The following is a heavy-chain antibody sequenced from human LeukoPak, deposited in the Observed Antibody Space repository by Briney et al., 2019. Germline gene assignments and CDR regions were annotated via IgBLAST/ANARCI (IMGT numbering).Heavy chain of an antibody. Sequence: PRASVNVSRKTSGYIFRDFGVSWVRQAPGQGLEWMGWISPYSGDTTYAQKFQGRLTMTTDTSTSTAYMELRGLRSDDTAVFYCARVTDYGIRSYFDYWGQGTLLTVSS. V-gene: IGHV1-18*01. D-gene: IGHD4-17*01. CDR2: ISPYSGDT. J-gene: IGHJ4*02. CDR3: ARVTDYGIRSYFDY. CDR1: GYIFRDFG.